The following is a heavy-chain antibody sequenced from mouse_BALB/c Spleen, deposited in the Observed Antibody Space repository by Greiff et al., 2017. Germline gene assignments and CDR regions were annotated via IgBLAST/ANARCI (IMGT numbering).Heavy chain of an antibody. D-gene: IGHD2-3*01. CDR2: IYPGNSDT. CDR1: GYTFTSYW. Sequence: VQLQQSGTVLARPGASVKMSCKASGYTFTSYWMHWVKQRPGPGLEWIGAIYPGNSDTSYNQKFKGKAKLTAVTSTSTAYMELSSLTNEDSAVYYCTRYPYDGFDYWGQGTTLTVSS. V-gene: IGHV1-5*01. J-gene: IGHJ2*01. CDR3: TRYPYDGFDY.